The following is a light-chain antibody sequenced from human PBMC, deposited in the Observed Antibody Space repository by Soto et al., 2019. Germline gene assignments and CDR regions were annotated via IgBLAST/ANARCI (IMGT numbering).Light chain of an antibody. CDR3: QQYGSSGT. J-gene: IGKJ1*01. CDR2: GAS. CDR1: QSVSSSY. V-gene: IGKV3-20*01. Sequence: IVLTQSPAILSLSPWDRATLSFRASQSVSSSYLAWYQHKPGQAPRLLIHGASSRVTGIPDRFSGSGSGTDFTLTITRLEPEDFAVYYCQQYGSSGTFGQGTKVDIK.